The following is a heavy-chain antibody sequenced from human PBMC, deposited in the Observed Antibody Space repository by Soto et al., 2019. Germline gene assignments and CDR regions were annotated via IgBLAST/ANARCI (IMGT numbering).Heavy chain of an antibody. D-gene: IGHD1-1*01. V-gene: IGHV1-69*06. J-gene: IGHJ3*02. CDR3: ARGHEVGGNSDAFDI. Sequence: SLKVSCKASGGTFSTSSINWLRQAPGQRPEWMGNILPIFGTADYAQKFRDRVTITADKSTNTAYMQLRSLFSEDAAVYYCARGHEVGGNSDAFDIWGQGTVVTVSS. CDR1: GGTFSTSS. CDR2: ILPIFGTA.